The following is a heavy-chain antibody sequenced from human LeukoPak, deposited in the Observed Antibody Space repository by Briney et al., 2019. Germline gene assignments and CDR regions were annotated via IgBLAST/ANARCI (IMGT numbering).Heavy chain of an antibody. CDR1: GFTFSSYW. Sequence: PGGSLSLSCAPSGFTFSSYWMSWVRQAPGKGLEWVANIKQDGSEKYYVYSVKGRFTISRDNAKNSLYLQMNSLRAEDTAVYYCARDASVEYFDYWGQGTLVTVSS. J-gene: IGHJ4*02. CDR2: IKQDGSEK. CDR3: ARDASVEYFDY. D-gene: IGHD3-3*01. V-gene: IGHV3-7*03.